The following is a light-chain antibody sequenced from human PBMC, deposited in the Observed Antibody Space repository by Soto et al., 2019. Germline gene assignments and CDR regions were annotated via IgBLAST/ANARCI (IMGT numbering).Light chain of an antibody. CDR3: PVSTCLLYP. CDR2: DAS. CDR1: QSVSSN. J-gene: IGKJ2*01. V-gene: IGKV3-15*01. Sequence: EIVVTQTPETLSVSPGERSTLSCRASQSVSSNLAWYQQKPGQAPRLRTYDASTRAPGFPARFSGSGSGTEFTLTIIFLQSEDGVVYRSPVSTCLLYPFCQGSNVDI.